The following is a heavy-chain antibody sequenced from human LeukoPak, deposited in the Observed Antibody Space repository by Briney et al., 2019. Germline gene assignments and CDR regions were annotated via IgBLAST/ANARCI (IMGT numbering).Heavy chain of an antibody. J-gene: IGHJ4*02. V-gene: IGHV3-21*01. CDR1: GFTFRHYK. CDR3: ARVQSQLLPDY. CDR2: ISSSSSYI. Sequence: GGSLRLSCAASGFTFRHYKMNWVRQAPGKGLEWVSSISSSSSYIYYADSVKGRFTNSRDNAKNSLYLQMNRLSLEDTAVYYCARVQSQLLPDYWGQGTLVTVSP. D-gene: IGHD2-2*01.